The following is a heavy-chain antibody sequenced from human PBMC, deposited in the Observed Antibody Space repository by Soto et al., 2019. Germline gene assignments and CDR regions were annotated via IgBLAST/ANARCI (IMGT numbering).Heavy chain of an antibody. D-gene: IGHD4-17*01. CDR2: ISGRGGST. V-gene: IGHV3-23*01. J-gene: IGHJ4*02. Sequence: EVQLLESGGGLVQPGGSLRLSCAASGFTFNNYAMSWVRQAPDKGLEWVSAISGRGGSTYYADSVKGRFTISRDNSKNTLWLQMDSLRTEDTAVYYCAKDLLLTTITTVGDWGQGTLVTVSS. CDR3: AKDLLLTTITTVGD. CDR1: GFTFNNYA.